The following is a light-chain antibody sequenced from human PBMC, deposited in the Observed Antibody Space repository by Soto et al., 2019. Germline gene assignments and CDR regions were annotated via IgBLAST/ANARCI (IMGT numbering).Light chain of an antibody. Sequence: DIVMTQSPDSLAVSLGERATINCKSSQSVLYSSNNKNYLAWYQQKPGKAPKLLIYDASSLESGVPARFSGSGSGTEFTLTISSLQPDDFATYYCQQSYSTLGTFGQGTKVDIK. J-gene: IGKJ1*01. V-gene: IGKV4-1*01. CDR1: QSVLYSSNNKNY. CDR3: QQSYSTLGT. CDR2: DAS.